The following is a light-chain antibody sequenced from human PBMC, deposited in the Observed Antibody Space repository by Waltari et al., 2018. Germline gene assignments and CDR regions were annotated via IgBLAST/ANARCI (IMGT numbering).Light chain of an antibody. CDR2: AAS. CDR3: QHTNTFPLT. CDR1: QDIGRW. V-gene: IGKV1-12*01. Sequence: DIQMIQSPSSVSASLGDRVTITCRARQDIGRWLALYQHKPGRAPNRLIFAASNFPNGVPSMLSGSGSGTYFTLTINSLQPEDFATYSLQHTNTFPLTFFQGTKLEIK. J-gene: IGKJ2*01.